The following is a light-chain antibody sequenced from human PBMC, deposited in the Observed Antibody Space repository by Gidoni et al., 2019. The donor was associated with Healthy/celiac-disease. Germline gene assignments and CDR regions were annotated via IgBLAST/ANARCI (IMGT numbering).Light chain of an antibody. Sequence: DIQMTQSPSTLSASVGYRVTITCRASQSISSWLAWYQQKPGKAPKLLIYKASSLESGVPSRFSGSGSGTEFTLTISSLQPDDFATYYCQQYKSYARTFGQXTKVEIK. V-gene: IGKV1-5*03. CDR3: QQYKSYART. CDR1: QSISSW. J-gene: IGKJ1*01. CDR2: KAS.